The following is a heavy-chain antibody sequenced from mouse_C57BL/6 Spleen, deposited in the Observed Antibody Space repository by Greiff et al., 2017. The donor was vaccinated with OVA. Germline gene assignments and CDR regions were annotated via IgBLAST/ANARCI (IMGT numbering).Heavy chain of an antibody. V-gene: IGHV5-9*01. J-gene: IGHJ2*01. CDR1: GFTFSSYT. CDR2: ISGGGGNT. Sequence: EVQGVESGGGLVKPGGSLKLSCAASGFTFSSYTMSWVRQTPEKRLEWVATISGGGGNTYYPDSVKGRFTISRDNAKNTLYLQMSSLRSEDTALYYCARHLFDYWGQGTTLTVSS. CDR3: ARHLFDY.